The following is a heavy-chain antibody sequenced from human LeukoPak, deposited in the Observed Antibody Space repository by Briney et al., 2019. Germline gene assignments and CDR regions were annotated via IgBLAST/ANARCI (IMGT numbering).Heavy chain of an antibody. V-gene: IGHV1-3*01. CDR2: INAGNGNT. J-gene: IGHJ4*02. CDR3: ARASTMVPLFDY. CDR1: GYTFTSYA. D-gene: IGHD3-10*01. Sequence: GASVKVSCKASGYTFTSYAMHWVRQAPGQRLEWMGWINAGNGNTKYSQKFQGRVTITRDTSASTAYTELSSLRSEDTAVYYCARASTMVPLFDYWGQGTLVTVSS.